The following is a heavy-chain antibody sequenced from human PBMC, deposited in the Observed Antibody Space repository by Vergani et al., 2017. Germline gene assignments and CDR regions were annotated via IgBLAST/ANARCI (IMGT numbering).Heavy chain of an antibody. V-gene: IGHV4-34*01. J-gene: IGHJ6*03. Sequence: QVQLQQWGAGLLKPSETLSLTCAVYGGSFSGYYWSWIRQPPGKGLGWIGEIINSGSTNYNPALRSRITISVDTSKNQFSLKLSSVTAADTAVYYCARGRYCSSTSCYNLAARPNQGRYYYYMDVWGKGTTVTVSS. CDR3: ARGRYCSSTSCYNLAARPNQGRYYYYMDV. CDR2: IINSGST. D-gene: IGHD2-2*02. CDR1: GGSFSGYY.